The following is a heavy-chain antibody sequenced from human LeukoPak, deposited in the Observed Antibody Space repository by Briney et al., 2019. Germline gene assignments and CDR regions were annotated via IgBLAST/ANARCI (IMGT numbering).Heavy chain of an antibody. V-gene: IGHV3-30*02. J-gene: IGHJ4*02. CDR1: GFTFSSYG. Sequence: PGGSLRLACAASGFTFSSYGMHWVRQAPGKGLERVAFIRYDGSKNYYADSVKGRFTIFRDNSRNTLDLQMNSLRAEDTAVYYCAKDRGTGTTVDYFDYWGQGTLVTVSS. CDR3: AKDRGTGTTVDYFDY. CDR2: IRYDGSKN. D-gene: IGHD1-7*01.